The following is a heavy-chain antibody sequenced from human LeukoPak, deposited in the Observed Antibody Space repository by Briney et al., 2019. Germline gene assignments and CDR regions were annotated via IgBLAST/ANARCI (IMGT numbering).Heavy chain of an antibody. CDR1: GFTFGGYG. Sequence: PGGSLRLSCAGSGFTFGGYGMHWFRQTPGKGLEWVAVIAYDGSRAFYADSVKGRFTISRDNSKDTLYLQMNSLRAEDTALYYCAKGGWLDDLGQGALVTVSS. J-gene: IGHJ4*02. V-gene: IGHV3-33*03. CDR2: IAYDGSRA. CDR3: AKGGWLDD. D-gene: IGHD6-19*01.